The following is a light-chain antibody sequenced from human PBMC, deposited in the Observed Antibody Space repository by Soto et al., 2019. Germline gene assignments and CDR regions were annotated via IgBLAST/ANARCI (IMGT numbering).Light chain of an antibody. V-gene: IGKV3D-15*01. J-gene: IGKJ2*01. Sequence: EIVLMQSSGTLSLSPGERATLSCRASQTLRRTYIAWYQQKPGQAPRVLIYGASKRATGIPDRFSGSGSGTDFTLTISSLQSEDFAVYYCQHYNYWPYTFGQGTKVDIK. CDR3: QHYNYWPYT. CDR2: GAS. CDR1: QTLRRT.